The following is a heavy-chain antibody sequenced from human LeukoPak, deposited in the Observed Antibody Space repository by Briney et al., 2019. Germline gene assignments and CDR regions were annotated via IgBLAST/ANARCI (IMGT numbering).Heavy chain of an antibody. CDR2: ISSSRSYI. J-gene: IGHJ4*02. V-gene: IGHV3-21*01. Sequence: GGSLRLSCAASGFTFSSYSMNWVRQAPGKGLGWVSSISSSRSYIYYADSMKGRFTISRDNAKNSLYLQMNSLRAEDTAVYYCARDQRDSGCLDYWGQGTLVTVSS. CDR3: ARDQRDSGCLDY. D-gene: IGHD6-19*01. CDR1: GFTFSSYS.